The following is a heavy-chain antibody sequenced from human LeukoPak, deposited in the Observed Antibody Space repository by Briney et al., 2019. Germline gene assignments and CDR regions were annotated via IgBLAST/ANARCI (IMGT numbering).Heavy chain of an antibody. CDR1: GYSFTSYW. Sequence: GESLKISCKGSGYSFTSYWLGWVRQMPGKGLEWMGIIYPGDSDTRYSPSFQGQVTISADKSISTAYLQWSSLKASDTAMYYCARRGVASSSWYFWFDPWGQGTLVTVSS. J-gene: IGHJ5*02. V-gene: IGHV5-51*01. D-gene: IGHD6-13*01. CDR3: ARRGVASSSWYFWFDP. CDR2: IYPGDSDT.